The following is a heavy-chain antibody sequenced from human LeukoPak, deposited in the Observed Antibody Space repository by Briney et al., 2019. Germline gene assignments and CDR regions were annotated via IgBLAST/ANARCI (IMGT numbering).Heavy chain of an antibody. CDR3: ARDPAGKGGYVFYYDY. J-gene: IGHJ4*02. CDR1: GDSVSSNSAA. Sequence: SQTLSLTCAISGDSVSSNSAAWNWIRQSPSRGLEWLGRTYYRSKWYNDYAVSVKSRMTINPDTSKNQLSLQLNSVTPEDTAVYYCARDPAGKGGYVFYYDYWGQGTLVTVSS. CDR2: TYYRSKWYN. V-gene: IGHV6-1*01. D-gene: IGHD3-16*01.